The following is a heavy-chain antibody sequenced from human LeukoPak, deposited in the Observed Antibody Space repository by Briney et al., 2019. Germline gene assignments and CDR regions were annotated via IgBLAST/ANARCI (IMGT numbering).Heavy chain of an antibody. CDR3: ARDRGRQVSYYYGMDV. V-gene: IGHV4-59*01. Sequence: LETLSLTCTVSGGSISSYDWSWIRQPPGKGLEWIGYIYNSGSTNYNPSLKSRVTISVDTSKTQFSLTLSSVTTADTAVYYCARDRGRQVSYYYGMDVWGQGTTVTVSS. CDR1: GGSISSYD. CDR2: IYNSGST. J-gene: IGHJ6*02. D-gene: IGHD3-16*01.